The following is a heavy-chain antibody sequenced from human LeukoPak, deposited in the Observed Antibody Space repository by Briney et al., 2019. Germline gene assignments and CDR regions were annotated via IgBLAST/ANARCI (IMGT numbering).Heavy chain of an antibody. V-gene: IGHV3-48*04. D-gene: IGHD2-15*01. J-gene: IGHJ4*02. Sequence: GGSLRLSCAASGFTFSNYSMNWFRQAPGKGLEWVSYITSSSTVYYAGSVKGRFTISRDNAKNSLSLQMNSLRAEDTAVYYCARDYCSGPKCYFIDYWGQGALVTISS. CDR1: GFTFSNYS. CDR3: ARDYCSGPKCYFIDY. CDR2: ITSSSTV.